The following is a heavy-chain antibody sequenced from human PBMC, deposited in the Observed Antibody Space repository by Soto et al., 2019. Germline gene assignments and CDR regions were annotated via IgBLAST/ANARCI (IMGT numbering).Heavy chain of an antibody. V-gene: IGHV1-58*01. CDR3: AADTVTGYYGMDV. J-gene: IGHJ6*02. D-gene: IGHD4-17*01. CDR1: GFTFTSSA. CDR2: IVVGSGNT. Sequence: GASVKVSCKASGFTFTSSAVQWVRQARGQRLEWIGWIVVGSGNTNYAQKFQERVTITRDMSTSTAYMELSSLRSEDTAVYYWAADTVTGYYGMDVWGQGTTVTVSS.